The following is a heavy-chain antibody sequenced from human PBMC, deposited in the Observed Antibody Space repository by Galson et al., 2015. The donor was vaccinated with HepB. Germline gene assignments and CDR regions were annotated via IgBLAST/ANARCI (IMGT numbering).Heavy chain of an antibody. Sequence: SLRLSCAASGFTFSSYWMSWVRQAPGKGLEWVANIKQDGSEKYYVDSVKGRFTISRDNAKNSLYLQMNSLRAEDTAVYYCARARPYYDFWSGYYTYFDYWGQGTLVTVSS. CDR2: IKQDGSEK. J-gene: IGHJ4*02. D-gene: IGHD3-3*01. CDR3: ARARPYYDFWSGYYTYFDY. CDR1: GFTFSSYW. V-gene: IGHV3-7*01.